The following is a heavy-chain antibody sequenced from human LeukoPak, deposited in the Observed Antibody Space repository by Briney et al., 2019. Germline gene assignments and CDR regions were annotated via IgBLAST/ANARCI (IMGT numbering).Heavy chain of an antibody. CDR3: ARDARWLQTSHFDY. CDR1: GGTFSSYA. CDR2: IIPILGIA. J-gene: IGHJ4*02. D-gene: IGHD5-12*01. Sequence: ASVKVSCKASGGTFSSYAISWVRQAPGQGLEWMGRIIPILGIANYAQKFQGRVTITADKSTSTAYMELSSLRSEDTAVYYCARDARWLQTSHFDYWGQGTLVTVSS. V-gene: IGHV1-69*04.